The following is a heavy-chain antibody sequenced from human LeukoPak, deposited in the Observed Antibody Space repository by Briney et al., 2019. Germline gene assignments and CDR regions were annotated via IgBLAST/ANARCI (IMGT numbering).Heavy chain of an antibody. CDR2: ISWNSGSI. CDR1: GFTFDDYA. D-gene: IGHD3-10*01. CDR3: ARAPLYYFDY. V-gene: IGHV3-9*01. Sequence: GGSLRLSCAASGFTFDDYAMHWVRQAPGKGLEWVSGISWNSGSIGYADSVKGRFTISRDNAKNSLYLQMNRLRAEDTAVYYCARAPLYYFDYWGQGALVTVSS. J-gene: IGHJ4*02.